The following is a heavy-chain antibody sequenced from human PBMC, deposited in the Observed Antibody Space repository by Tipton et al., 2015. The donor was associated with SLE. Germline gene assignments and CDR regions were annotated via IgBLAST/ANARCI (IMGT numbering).Heavy chain of an antibody. D-gene: IGHD2-15*01. CDR2: INHSGST. Sequence: LRLSCTVSGGSISGHFWSWIRQPPGKGLEWIGEINHSGSTNYDPSLKSRVTISVDTSKNQFSLKLSSVTAADTATFYCARCFCSGGSCYSRLFDVWGQGSLVTVSS. CDR3: ARCFCSGGSCYSRLFDV. V-gene: IGHV4-34*01. CDR1: GGSISGHF. J-gene: IGHJ4*02.